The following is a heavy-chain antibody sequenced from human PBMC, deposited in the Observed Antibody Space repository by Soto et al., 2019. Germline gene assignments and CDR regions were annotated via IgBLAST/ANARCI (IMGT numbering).Heavy chain of an antibody. D-gene: IGHD3-10*01. J-gene: IGHJ6*02. CDR2: IYYSGTT. V-gene: IGHV4-31*03. Sequence: QVQLQESGPGLVKPSQTLSLTCSVSGGSISSGGYYWSWIRQHPGKGLEWIGYIYYSGTTYYNPCLKSRAAISVDTSKSQFSLKLSSVTAADTAVYYCARGFSGSRPGDYYYYVMDAWGQGTTVTVSS. CDR3: ARGFSGSRPGDYYYYVMDA. CDR1: GGSISSGGYY.